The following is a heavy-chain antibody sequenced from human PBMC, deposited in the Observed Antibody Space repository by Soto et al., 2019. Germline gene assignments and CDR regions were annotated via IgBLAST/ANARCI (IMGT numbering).Heavy chain of an antibody. J-gene: IGHJ4*02. V-gene: IGHV4-34*01. D-gene: IGHD6-6*01. CDR1: GGSFSGYY. CDR2: INHSGST. Sequence: SETLSLTCAVYGGSFSGYYWSWIRQPPGKGLEWIGEINHSGSTNYNPSLKSRVTISVDTSKNQFSLKLSSVTAADTAVYYCARGPVHSSSSWWSPFDYWGQGTLVTVSS. CDR3: ARGPVHSSSSWWSPFDY.